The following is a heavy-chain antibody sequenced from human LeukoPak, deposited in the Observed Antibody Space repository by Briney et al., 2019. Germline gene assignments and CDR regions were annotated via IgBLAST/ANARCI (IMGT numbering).Heavy chain of an antibody. CDR2: IYYSGRT. Sequence: QPSETLSLTCSVSGDSVSRSDSYWDWIRQPPGKGLEWIGTIYYSGRTYYSPSLKSRVTMSVDPSNNQFSLNLRSVTAADTAVYYCARRRYYDGSGYLEWGQGTLLSVSS. CDR1: GDSVSRSDSY. J-gene: IGHJ1*01. CDR3: ARRRYYDGSGYLE. V-gene: IGHV4-39*01. D-gene: IGHD3-22*01.